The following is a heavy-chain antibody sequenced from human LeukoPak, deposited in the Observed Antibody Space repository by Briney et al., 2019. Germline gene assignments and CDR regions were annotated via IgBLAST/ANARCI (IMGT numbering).Heavy chain of an antibody. D-gene: IGHD3-16*02. J-gene: IGHJ4*02. Sequence: SETLSLTCAVYGGSFSGYYWSWIRQPPGKGLEWIGEINHSGSTNYNPSLKSRVTISVDTSKNQFSLRLSSVTAADTAVYYCARYDVWGSYRAFDYWGQGTLVTVSS. CDR3: ARYDVWGSYRAFDY. V-gene: IGHV4-34*01. CDR2: INHSGST. CDR1: GGSFSGYY.